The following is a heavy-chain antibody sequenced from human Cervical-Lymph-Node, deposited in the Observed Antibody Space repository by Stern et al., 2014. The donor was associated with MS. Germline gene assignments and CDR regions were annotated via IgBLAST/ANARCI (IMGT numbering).Heavy chain of an antibody. CDR1: GFIFSSYW. J-gene: IGHJ4*02. CDR3: VRDNYGTDY. CDR2: INSDGSST. D-gene: IGHD3-16*01. Sequence: EVQLVESGGDLVQPGGSLRLSCAASGFIFSSYWMQWVRQAPGKGLVWVSHINSDGSSTTYADSVTGRFTTSRDNAKNTLYLQMDDLRAEDTAVYFCVRDNYGTDYWGQGTLVTVSS. V-gene: IGHV3-74*03.